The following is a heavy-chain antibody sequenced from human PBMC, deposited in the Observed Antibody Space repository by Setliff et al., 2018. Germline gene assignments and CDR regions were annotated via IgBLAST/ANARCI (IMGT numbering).Heavy chain of an antibody. J-gene: IGHJ2*01. V-gene: IGHV1-18*01. CDR1: GYTFTSYG. D-gene: IGHD2-15*01. Sequence: ASVKVSCKASGYTFTSYGISWVRQAPGQGLEWMGWISAYNGNTNYAQKLQGRVTMTTDTSTSTAYMGLRSLRSDDTAVYYCARVVGSGGNGGHWYFDLWGRGTLVTVSS. CDR2: ISAYNGNT. CDR3: ARVVGSGGNGGHWYFDL.